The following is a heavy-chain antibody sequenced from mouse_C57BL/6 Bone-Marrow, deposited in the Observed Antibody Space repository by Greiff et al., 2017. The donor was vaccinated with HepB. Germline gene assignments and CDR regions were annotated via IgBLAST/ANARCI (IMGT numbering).Heavy chain of an antibody. Sequence: QVQLQQPGAELVKPGASVKLSCKASGYTFTSYWMHWVKQRPGQGLEWIGMIHPNSGSTNYNEKFKSKATLTVDKSSSTAYMQLSSLTSEDSAVYYCAPDGYYEAMDYWGQGTSVTVSS. CDR1: GYTFTSYW. D-gene: IGHD2-3*01. CDR2: IHPNSGST. J-gene: IGHJ4*01. V-gene: IGHV1-64*01. CDR3: APDGYYEAMDY.